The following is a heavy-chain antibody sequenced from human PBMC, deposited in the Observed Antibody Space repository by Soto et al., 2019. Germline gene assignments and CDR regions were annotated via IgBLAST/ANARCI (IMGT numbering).Heavy chain of an antibody. V-gene: IGHV1-3*01. D-gene: IGHD2-2*01. CDR1: GYTFTSYA. CDR3: ATAGDDCSTTTCYVIDY. CDR2: IHAGNGYT. J-gene: IGHJ4*02. Sequence: QVQLVQAGAEVKKPGAAVKISCKASGYTFTSYAMHWVRQAPGQRLEWMGWIHAGNGYTKYSQKFQGRVTVTSDKSASTAYMELSSLRSEDTAVYYCATAGDDCSTTTCYVIDYWGQGTLVTASS.